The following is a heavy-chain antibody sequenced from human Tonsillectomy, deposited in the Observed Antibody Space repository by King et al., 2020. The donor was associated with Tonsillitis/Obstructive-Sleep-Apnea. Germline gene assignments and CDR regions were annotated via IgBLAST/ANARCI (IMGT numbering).Heavy chain of an antibody. CDR1: GFTFSSYE. D-gene: IGHD3-3*01. J-gene: IGHJ3*02. CDR3: ERAQWGGIGITICGVCRDHEAFDI. Sequence: VQLVESGGGLVQPGGSLRLSCAASGFTFSSYEMNWVRQAPGKGLEWLSYISSRGSTIYYADSVKGRFTISRDNAKNSLYLQMNSLRAEETAVYYCERAQWGGIGITICGVCRDHEAFDIWGQGTMVTVST. V-gene: IGHV3-48*03. CDR2: ISSRGSTI.